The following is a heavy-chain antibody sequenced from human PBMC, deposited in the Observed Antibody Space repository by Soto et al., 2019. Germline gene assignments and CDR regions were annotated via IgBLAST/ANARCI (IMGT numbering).Heavy chain of an antibody. D-gene: IGHD4-17*01. CDR2: ISGGGDST. CDR1: GFSFSSYG. CDR3: ARGQYDYGDSDVWFDP. Sequence: EEQLLESGGGLVQPGGSLRLSCAASGFSFSSYGMSWVRQAPGKGLEWVSGISGGGDSTYYADSVKGRFTISRDKSKNTLDLQMDSLRPEDTAVYYCARGQYDYGDSDVWFDPWGQGTLGSVSS. J-gene: IGHJ5*02. V-gene: IGHV3-23*01.